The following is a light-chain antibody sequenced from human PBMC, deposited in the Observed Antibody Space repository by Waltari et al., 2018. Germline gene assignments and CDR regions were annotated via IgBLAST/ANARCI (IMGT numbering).Light chain of an antibody. V-gene: IGKV3-20*01. Sequence: DIFLTQSPGTLSLSPGEGATLTCRASQSISRFVACYQQKPGQAPRLLIYDASTRATGIPDRFSGSGSGTDFSLTISRLEPEDFAVYYCQKYGTLPATFGQGTKVEIK. CDR1: QSISRF. CDR2: DAS. J-gene: IGKJ1*01. CDR3: QKYGTLPAT.